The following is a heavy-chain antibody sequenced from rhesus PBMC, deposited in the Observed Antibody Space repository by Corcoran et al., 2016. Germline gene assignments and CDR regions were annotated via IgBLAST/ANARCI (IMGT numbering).Heavy chain of an antibody. V-gene: IGHV4-80*01. CDR2: INGNSGST. CDR1: GYSISSTY. J-gene: IGHJ4*01. D-gene: IGHD1-44*01. CDR3: ARGRWGTVDY. Sequence: QVQLQESGPGLVKPSETLSVTCAVAGYSISSTYWSWIRQPPGKGLEGIGEINGNSGSTNYTPSLKSQITISNEASKNQFSLNLTAVTAADTAVYYCARGRWGTVDYWGQGVLVTVSS.